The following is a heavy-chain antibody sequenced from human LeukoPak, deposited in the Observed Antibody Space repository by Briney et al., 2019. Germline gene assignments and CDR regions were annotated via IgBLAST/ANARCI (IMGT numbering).Heavy chain of an antibody. J-gene: IGHJ4*02. Sequence: ASVKVSCTASGYTFTGYYMHWVRQAPGQGLEWMGWINPNSGGTNYAQKFQGRVTMTRDTSISTAYMELSRLRSDDTAVYYCARSRYDSSGYYYVLEFSSYPEFDYWGQGTLVTVSS. CDR3: ARSRYDSSGYYYVLEFSSYPEFDY. D-gene: IGHD3-22*01. V-gene: IGHV1-2*02. CDR2: INPNSGGT. CDR1: GYTFTGYY.